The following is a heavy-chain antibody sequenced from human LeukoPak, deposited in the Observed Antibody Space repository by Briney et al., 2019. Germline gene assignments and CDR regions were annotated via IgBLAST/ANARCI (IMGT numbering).Heavy chain of an antibody. V-gene: IGHV3-23*01. Sequence: GGSLRLSCAASGFIFGNYGMTWVRQAPGKGLESIASVSGAGTDTYYADSVKGRFTISRVNSKSTLYLQLNSLRAEDTAVYYCARDRYSSGWSDSFASWGQGTQVSVSS. D-gene: IGHD6-19*01. CDR2: VSGAGTDT. CDR3: ARDRYSSGWSDSFAS. CDR1: GFIFGNYG. J-gene: IGHJ4*02.